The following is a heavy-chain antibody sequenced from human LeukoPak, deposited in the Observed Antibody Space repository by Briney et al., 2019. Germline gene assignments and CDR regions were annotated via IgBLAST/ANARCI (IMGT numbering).Heavy chain of an antibody. D-gene: IGHD3-10*01. J-gene: IGHJ3*02. CDR1: ADIFSRYA. CDR2: IVLVSESA. CDR3: AGDPPGTPIGFDI. V-gene: IGHV1-69*06. Sequence: EASVTVSCKASADIFSRYAISWVRQAPGQGLEWMGRIVLVSESAHHAQPFRGRLTITADKSTHTAYMDLSGLTSEDTAFYYCAGDPPGTPIGFDIWGQGTMVTVSS.